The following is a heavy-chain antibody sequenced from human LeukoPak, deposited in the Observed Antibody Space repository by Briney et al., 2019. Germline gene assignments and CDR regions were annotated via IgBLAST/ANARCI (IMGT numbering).Heavy chain of an antibody. Sequence: GGSLRLSCAASGFTFSSYAMSWVRQAPGKGLEWVSAISGSGGSTYYADSVKGRFTISRDNSKNTLYLQMNSLRAEGTAVYYCAKGLVVVAATGNDYWGQGTLVTVSS. CDR2: ISGSGGST. V-gene: IGHV3-23*01. D-gene: IGHD2-15*01. CDR3: AKGLVVVAATGNDY. J-gene: IGHJ4*02. CDR1: GFTFSSYA.